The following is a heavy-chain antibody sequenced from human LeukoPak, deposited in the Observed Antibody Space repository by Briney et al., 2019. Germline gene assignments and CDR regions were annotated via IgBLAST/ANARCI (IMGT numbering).Heavy chain of an antibody. D-gene: IGHD7-27*01. Sequence: GASVKVSCNTSGGTFGSYGISWVRQAPGQGLEWLGRIIPILGMTNYAQKFQGRVTITADKSTSTAYMELSSLRSEDTAVYYCAREGQLGHYYGMDVWGQGTTVTVSS. CDR2: IIPILGMT. J-gene: IGHJ6*02. CDR3: AREGQLGHYYGMDV. CDR1: GGTFGSYG. V-gene: IGHV1-69*04.